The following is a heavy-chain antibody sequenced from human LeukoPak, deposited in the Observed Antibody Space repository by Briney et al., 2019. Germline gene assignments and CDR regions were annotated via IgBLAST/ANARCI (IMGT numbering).Heavy chain of an antibody. CDR2: TSSSSSYI. J-gene: IGHJ4*02. D-gene: IGHD5-24*01. CDR3: AREDSWLQLDY. V-gene: IGHV3-21*01. Sequence: GGSLRLSCAASGFTFSSYSMNWVRQAPGKGLEWVSSTSSSSSYIYYADSVKGRFTISRDNAKNSLYLQMNSLRAEDTAVYYCAREDSWLQLDYWGQGTLVTVSS. CDR1: GFTFSSYS.